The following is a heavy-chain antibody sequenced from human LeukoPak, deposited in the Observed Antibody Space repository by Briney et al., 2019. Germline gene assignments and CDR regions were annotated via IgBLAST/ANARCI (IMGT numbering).Heavy chain of an antibody. J-gene: IGHJ5*02. CDR3: ARAQSGSYDVDWFDP. CDR2: IDPSDSYT. D-gene: IGHD1-26*01. V-gene: IGHV5-10-1*01. CDR1: GYSFTSYW. Sequence: GESLRISCKGSGYSFTSYWISWVRQMPGKGLEWMGRIDPSDSYTNYSPSFQGHVTISADKSISTAYLQWSSLKASDTAMYYCARAQSGSYDVDWFDPWGREPWSPSPQ.